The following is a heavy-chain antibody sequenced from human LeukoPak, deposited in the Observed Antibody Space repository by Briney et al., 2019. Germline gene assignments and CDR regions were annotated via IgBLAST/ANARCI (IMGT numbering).Heavy chain of an antibody. Sequence: SETLSLTCTVSGGSISSGGYYWSWIRQHPGKGLEWIGYIYYSGSTYYNPSLKSRVTISVDTSKNQFSLKLSSVAAADTAVYYCARAGWNRYYYYYGMDVWGQGTTVTVSS. CDR2: IYYSGST. V-gene: IGHV4-31*03. J-gene: IGHJ6*02. D-gene: IGHD1-1*01. CDR3: ARAGWNRYYYYYGMDV. CDR1: GGSISSGGYY.